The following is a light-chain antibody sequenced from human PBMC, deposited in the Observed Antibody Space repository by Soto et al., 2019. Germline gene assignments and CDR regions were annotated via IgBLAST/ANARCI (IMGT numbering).Light chain of an antibody. Sequence: EIMMTQSPATLSGPTTERSTHSCRASQSVSSNLAWYQQKPGQAPRLLIYGASTRATGIPARFSGSGSGTEFTLTISSLQSEDFAVYYCQQYNNWLRTFGQGTKVDIK. J-gene: IGKJ1*01. CDR3: QQYNNWLRT. V-gene: IGKV3-15*01. CDR1: QSVSSN. CDR2: GAS.